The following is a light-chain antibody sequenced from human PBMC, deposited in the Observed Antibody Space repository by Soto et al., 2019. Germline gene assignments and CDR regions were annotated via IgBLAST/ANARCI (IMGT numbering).Light chain of an antibody. CDR3: QQRNNWPIFT. CDR2: DAS. CDR1: QSVSSY. J-gene: IGKJ3*01. V-gene: IGKV3-11*01. Sequence: EIVLTQSPATLSLSPGERATLSCRASQSVSSYLAWYQQKPGQPPRLLIYDASNRATGIPARFSGSRSGTDFTRTISSLEPEDLAIYYCQQRNNWPIFTFGPGTKVDMK.